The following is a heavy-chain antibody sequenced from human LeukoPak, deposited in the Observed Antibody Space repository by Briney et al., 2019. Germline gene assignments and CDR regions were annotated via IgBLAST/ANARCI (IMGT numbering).Heavy chain of an antibody. D-gene: IGHD3-3*01. CDR3: ARAHDFGVVEENWFDP. J-gene: IGHJ5*02. V-gene: IGHV4-31*03. CDR2: IYYSGST. CDR1: GGSISSGGYY. Sequence: SETLSLTCTVSGGSISSGGYYWSWIRQHPGKGLEWIGYIYYSGSTYYNPSLKSRVTISVDTSKNQFSLKLSSVTAADTAVYYCARAHDFGVVEENWFDPWGQGTLVTVSS.